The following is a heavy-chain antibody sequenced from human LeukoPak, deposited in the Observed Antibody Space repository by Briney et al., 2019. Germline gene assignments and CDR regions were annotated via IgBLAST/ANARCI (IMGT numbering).Heavy chain of an antibody. CDR1: GGSISSSSYY. Sequence: SETLSLTCTVSGGSISSSSYYWGWIRQPPGKGLEWIGSIYYSGSTYYNPSLKSRVTISVDTSKNQFSLKLSSVTAADTAVYYCARGNDILTGYFVDHWGQGTLVTVSS. J-gene: IGHJ4*02. V-gene: IGHV4-39*07. CDR2: IYYSGST. CDR3: ARGNDILTGYFVDH. D-gene: IGHD3-9*01.